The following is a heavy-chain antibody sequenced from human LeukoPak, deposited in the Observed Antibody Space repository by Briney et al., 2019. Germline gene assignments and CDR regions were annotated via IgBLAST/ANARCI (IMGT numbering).Heavy chain of an antibody. V-gene: IGHV3-74*01. CDR2: INSDGSST. CDR3: ARVSPPYGSGYPHAFDI. D-gene: IGHD3-10*01. J-gene: IGHJ3*02. Sequence: GGSLRLSCAASGFTFSSYWMHWVRQAPGKGLVWVSRINSDGSSTSYADSVKGRFTISRDNAKNTLYLQMNGLRAEDTAVYYCARVSPPYGSGYPHAFDIWGQGTMVTVSS. CDR1: GFTFSSYW.